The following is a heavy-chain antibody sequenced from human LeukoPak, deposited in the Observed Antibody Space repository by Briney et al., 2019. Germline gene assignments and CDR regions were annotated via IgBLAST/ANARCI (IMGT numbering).Heavy chain of an antibody. V-gene: IGHV3-7*01. CDR1: GTTFTSAW. CDR2: IRSDASYK. CDR3: ARRRDFDY. J-gene: IGHJ4*02. Sequence: GGSLRLSCTASGTTFTSAWMSWVRQAPGKGLEWVATIRSDASYKHYVDSVKGRFTISRDNAKNSLFLQMNSLRAEDTAVYYCARRRDFDYWGQGTLVAVSS. D-gene: IGHD6-6*01.